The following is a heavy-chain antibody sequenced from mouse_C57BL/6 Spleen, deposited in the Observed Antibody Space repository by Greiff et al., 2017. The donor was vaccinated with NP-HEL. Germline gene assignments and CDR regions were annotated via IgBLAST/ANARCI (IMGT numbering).Heavy chain of an antibody. CDR1: GYSITSGYY. V-gene: IGHV3-6*01. CDR2: ISYDGSN. J-gene: IGHJ1*03. Sequence: EVQLQESGPGLVKPSQSLSLTCSVTGYSITSGYYWNWIRQFPGNKLEWMGYISYDGSNNYNPSLKNRISITRDTSKNQFFLKLNSVTTEDTATYYGARGDGYYWYFDVWGTGTTVTVSS. CDR3: ARGDGYYWYFDV. D-gene: IGHD2-3*01.